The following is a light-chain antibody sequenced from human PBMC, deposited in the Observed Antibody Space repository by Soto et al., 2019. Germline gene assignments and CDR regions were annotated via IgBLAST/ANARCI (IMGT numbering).Light chain of an antibody. J-gene: IGKJ1*01. CDR2: DAS. Sequence: DIQMTQSPSTLSSSVGDMVTITCRASQSISSWLAWYQQKPGKAPKLLIYDASSLESGVPSRFSGSGSGTEFTLTISSLQPDDFATYYCQQYDTYWTFGQGTKVDIK. CDR1: QSISSW. V-gene: IGKV1-5*01. CDR3: QQYDTYWT.